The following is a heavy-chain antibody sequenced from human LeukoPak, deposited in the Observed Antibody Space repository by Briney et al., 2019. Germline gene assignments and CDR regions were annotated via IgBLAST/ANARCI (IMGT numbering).Heavy chain of an antibody. CDR2: INHSGST. Sequence: SETLSLTCAVYGGSFSDYYWSWIRQPPGKGLEWIGEINHSGSTNYNPSLKSRVTISVDTSKNQFSLKLSSVTAADTAVYYCARGSMSYYGSGSYRGYYYYYMDVWGKGTTVTVSS. V-gene: IGHV4-34*01. D-gene: IGHD3-10*01. J-gene: IGHJ6*03. CDR1: GGSFSDYY. CDR3: ARGSMSYYGSGSYRGYYYYYMDV.